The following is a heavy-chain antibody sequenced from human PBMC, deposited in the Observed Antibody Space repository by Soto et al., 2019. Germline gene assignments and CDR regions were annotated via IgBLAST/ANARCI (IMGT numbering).Heavy chain of an antibody. D-gene: IGHD3-22*01. J-gene: IGHJ3*02. CDR3: ARSYYYDSSGYNAFDI. CDR2: ISAYNGNT. V-gene: IGHV1-18*01. Sequence: QVQLVQSGAEVKKPGASVKVSCKASGYTFTSYGISWVRQAPGQGLEWMGWISAYNGNTNYAQNLQGRVTMTTDTTTSTAYMELRVLRSDDTALYYCARSYYYDSSGYNAFDIWGQGTMVTVSS. CDR1: GYTFTSYG.